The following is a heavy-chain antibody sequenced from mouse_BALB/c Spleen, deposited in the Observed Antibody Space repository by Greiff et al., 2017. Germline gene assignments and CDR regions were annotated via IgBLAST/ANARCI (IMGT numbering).Heavy chain of an antibody. D-gene: IGHD2-3*01. CDR1: GYSITSDYA. J-gene: IGHJ4*01. CDR3: ARWLLPYYAMDY. Sequence: EVKLVESGPGLVKPSQSLSLTCTVTGYSITSDYAWNWIRQFPGNKLEWMGYISYSGSTSYNPSLKSRISITRDTSKNQFFLQLNSVTTEDTATYYCARWLLPYYAMDYWGQGTSVTVSS. V-gene: IGHV3-2*02. CDR2: ISYSGST.